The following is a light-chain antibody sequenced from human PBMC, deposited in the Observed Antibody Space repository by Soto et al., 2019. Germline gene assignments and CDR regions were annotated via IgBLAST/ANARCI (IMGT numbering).Light chain of an antibody. Sequence: QSALTQPASVSGSPGQSITISCTGTSSDVGGYNYVSWYQQHPGKAPKLMIYEVRNRPSGVSNRFSGSKSGNTASLTISGLQAEDEADYYCSSYTSSYTLVVFGGGTKLTVL. CDR3: SSYTSSYTLVV. V-gene: IGLV2-14*01. CDR2: EVR. J-gene: IGLJ3*02. CDR1: SSDVGGYNY.